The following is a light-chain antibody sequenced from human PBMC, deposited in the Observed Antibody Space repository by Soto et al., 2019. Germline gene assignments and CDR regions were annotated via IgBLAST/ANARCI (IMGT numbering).Light chain of an antibody. CDR3: QQGNSFPLT. Sequence: DIQMTQSPSSVSASVGDRVTITCRASQGISSRLNWYQQKLGKAPNLLIYTASSLQSGVPSRFSGSGSGTDFTLTISSLQPEDFATYYCQQGNSFPLTFGGGTKVEIK. V-gene: IGKV1-12*01. CDR1: QGISSR. J-gene: IGKJ4*01. CDR2: TAS.